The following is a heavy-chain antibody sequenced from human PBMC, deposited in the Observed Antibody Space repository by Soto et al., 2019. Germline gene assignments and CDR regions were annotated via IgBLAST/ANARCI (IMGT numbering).Heavy chain of an antibody. V-gene: IGHV1-18*01. CDR3: ARFVHIVTICSSTCCYLLAGMDV. Sequence: ASVKVSCKASGYTFTSYGISWVRQAPGQGLEWMGWISAYNGNTNYAQKLQGRVTMTTDTSTSTAYMELRSLRSDDTAVYYCARFVHIVTICSSTCCYLLAGMDVWGQGTTVTVSS. J-gene: IGHJ6*02. D-gene: IGHD2-2*01. CDR2: ISAYNGNT. CDR1: GYTFTSYG.